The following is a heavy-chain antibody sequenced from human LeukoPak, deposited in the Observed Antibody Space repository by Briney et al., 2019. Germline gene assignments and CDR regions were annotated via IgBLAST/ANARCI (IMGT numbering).Heavy chain of an antibody. CDR2: FDPEDGET. CDR3: ASVDTAMVGLYFDY. V-gene: IGHV1-24*01. J-gene: IGHJ4*02. Sequence: ASVKVSCKVSGYTLTELSMHWVRQAPGKGLEWMGGFDPEDGETIYAQKFQGRVTMTEDTSTDTAYMELSSLRSDDTAVYYCASVDTAMVGLYFDYWGQGTLVTVSS. CDR1: GYTLTELS. D-gene: IGHD5-18*01.